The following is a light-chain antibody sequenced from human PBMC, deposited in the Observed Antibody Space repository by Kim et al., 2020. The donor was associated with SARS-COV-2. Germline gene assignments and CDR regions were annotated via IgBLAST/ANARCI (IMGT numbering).Light chain of an antibody. V-gene: IGKV2-30*01. J-gene: IGKJ2*01. CDR1: QSLVYSDGNTY. Sequence: DVVMTQSPLSLPVTLGQPASISCRSSQSLVYSDGNTYLNWFQQRPGQSPRRLIYKVSNRDSGVPNRFSGSGSGTDFTLKISRVAAEDVGVYYCTQGKHWPPYILGQGTKLEIK. CDR2: KVS. CDR3: TQGKHWPPYI.